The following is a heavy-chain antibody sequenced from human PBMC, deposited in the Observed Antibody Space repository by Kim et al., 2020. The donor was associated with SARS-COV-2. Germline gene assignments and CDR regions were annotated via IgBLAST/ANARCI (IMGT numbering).Heavy chain of an antibody. CDR1: GFTFSSYW. D-gene: IGHD6-13*01. CDR3: ATAWAGIAAAGHSKLT. Sequence: GGSLRLSCAASGFTFSSYWMSWVRQAPGKGLEWVANIKQDGSEKYYVDSVKGRFTISRDNAKNSLYLQMNSLRAEDTAVYYCATAWAGIAAAGHSKLTWGQGTLVTVSS. CDR2: IKQDGSEK. J-gene: IGHJ5*02. V-gene: IGHV3-7*03.